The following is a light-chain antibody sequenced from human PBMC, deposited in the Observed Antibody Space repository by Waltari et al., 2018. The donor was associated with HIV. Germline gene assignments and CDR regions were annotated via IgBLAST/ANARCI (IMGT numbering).Light chain of an antibody. V-gene: IGLV1-44*01. CDR1: RSNIGSNS. CDR3: SAWDDNLNAL. CDR2: SND. J-gene: IGLJ2*01. Sequence: QSVLIQPPSASGTPVQRVTISCSGRRSNIGSNSVNWYQQFPGTATKLLIYSNDRRPSGVPDRFSGSKSGTSASLVINGLQPEDEADYYCSAWDDNLNALFGGGTKLTVL.